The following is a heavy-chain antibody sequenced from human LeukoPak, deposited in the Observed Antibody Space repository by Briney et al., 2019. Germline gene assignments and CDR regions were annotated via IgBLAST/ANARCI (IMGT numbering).Heavy chain of an antibody. CDR3: TSAGESAAAGRI. V-gene: IGHV3-23*01. Sequence: PGGTLRLSCAASGFTFSSYGMSWVRQAPGKGLEWVSAISGSGGSTYYADSVKGRFTISRDNSKNTLYLQMNSLRAEDTAVYYCTSAGESAAAGRIWGQGTLVTVSS. CDR1: GFTFSSYG. D-gene: IGHD6-13*01. J-gene: IGHJ4*02. CDR2: ISGSGGST.